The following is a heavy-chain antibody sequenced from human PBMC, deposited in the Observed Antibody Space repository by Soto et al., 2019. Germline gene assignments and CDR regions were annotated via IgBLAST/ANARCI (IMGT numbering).Heavy chain of an antibody. CDR2: IIPIFGTA. CDR1: GGTFSSYA. V-gene: IGHV1-69*13. D-gene: IGHD6-19*01. Sequence: SVKVSCKASGGTFSSYAISWVRQAPGQGLEWMGGIIPIFGTANYAQKFQGRVTITADESTSTAYMELSSLRSEDTAVYYCAKDEGYSSGWSYLDYWGQGTLVTVSS. J-gene: IGHJ4*02. CDR3: AKDEGYSSGWSYLDY.